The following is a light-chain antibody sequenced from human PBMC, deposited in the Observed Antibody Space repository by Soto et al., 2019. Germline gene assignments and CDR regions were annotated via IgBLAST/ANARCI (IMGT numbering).Light chain of an antibody. CDR2: RAS. CDR3: QQYKGFPLT. Sequence: DIQMTQSPSTLSASVGDRVTLTCRASQSISSWLAWYQQKPGKAPKLLIYRASNLDGGVPSRFSGSGSGTEFTLTISSLQPDDFATYYCQQYKGFPLTFGGGTKVEI. CDR1: QSISSW. V-gene: IGKV1-5*03. J-gene: IGKJ4*01.